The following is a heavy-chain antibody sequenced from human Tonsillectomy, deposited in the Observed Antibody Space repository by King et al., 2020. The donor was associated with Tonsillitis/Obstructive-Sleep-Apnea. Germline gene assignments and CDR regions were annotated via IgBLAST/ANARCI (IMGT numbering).Heavy chain of an antibody. CDR1: GGSISSYY. V-gene: IGHV4-59*01. Sequence: QLQESGPGLVKPSETLSLTCTVSGGSISSYYWSWIRQPPGKGLEWIGYIYYSGSTNYNPSLKSRVTISVDTSKNQFSLKLSPVTAADTAVYYCARGMEGYDFWSGYPPPYYYYYYMDVWGKGTTVTVSS. CDR2: IYYSGST. CDR3: ARGMEGYDFWSGYPPPYYYYYYMDV. J-gene: IGHJ6*03. D-gene: IGHD3-3*01.